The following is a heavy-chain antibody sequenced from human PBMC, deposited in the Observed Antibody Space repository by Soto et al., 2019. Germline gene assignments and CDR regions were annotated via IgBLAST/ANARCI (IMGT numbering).Heavy chain of an antibody. CDR1: GGSISSGGYS. CDR2: IYHSAST. Sequence: SETLSLTCAVSGGSISSGGYSWSWIRQPPGKGLELIGYIYHSASTYYNPSLKSRVTISVDRSKNQLSLKLSSVTAADTAVYYCARVTGIRYSSGWYLSYYYGMDVWGQGTTVTVSS. CDR3: ARVTGIRYSSGWYLSYYYGMDV. D-gene: IGHD6-19*01. V-gene: IGHV4-30-2*01. J-gene: IGHJ6*02.